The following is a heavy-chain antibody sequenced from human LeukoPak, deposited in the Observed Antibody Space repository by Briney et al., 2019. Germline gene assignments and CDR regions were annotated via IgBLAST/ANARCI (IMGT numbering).Heavy chain of an antibody. CDR1: GGTFSSYA. D-gene: IGHD4-17*01. CDR2: IIPIFGTA. Sequence: SVKVSCKASGGTFSSYAISWVRQAPGQGLKWMGGIIPIFGTANYAQKFQGRVTITTDESTSTAYMELSSLRSEDTAVYYCARVAVTVTTQGSYYYYMDVWGKGTTVTVSS. V-gene: IGHV1-69*05. CDR3: ARVAVTVTTQGSYYYYMDV. J-gene: IGHJ6*03.